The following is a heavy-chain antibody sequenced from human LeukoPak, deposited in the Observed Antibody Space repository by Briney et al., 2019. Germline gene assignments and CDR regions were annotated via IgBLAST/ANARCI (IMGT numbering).Heavy chain of an antibody. Sequence: ASVKLSCTASGYTFTSYGISWVRQAPGQGLEWVGWIGAYNGNTNYAQKLQGRVTMTTDTSTSTDYMELRSLRSDDTAVYYCARDQYYDILSGYYYYGMDVWGQGTTVTVSS. V-gene: IGHV1-18*01. J-gene: IGHJ6*02. D-gene: IGHD3-9*01. CDR2: IGAYNGNT. CDR3: ARDQYYDILSGYYYYGMDV. CDR1: GYTFTSYG.